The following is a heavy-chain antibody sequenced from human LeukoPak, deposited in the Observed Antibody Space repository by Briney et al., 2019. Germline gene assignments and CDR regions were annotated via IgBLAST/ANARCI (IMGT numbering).Heavy chain of an antibody. CDR1: GGSISSSSYY. D-gene: IGHD3-22*01. J-gene: IGHJ4*02. CDR2: IYYSGGT. CDR3: ARGRGGGYDPPFDY. Sequence: SETLSLTCTVSGGSISSSSYYWGWIRQPPGKGLEWIGNIYYSGGTYSNPSLKSRVTISVDTSKNQFSLKLSSVTAADTAVYYCARGRGGGYDPPFDYWGQGTLVTVSS. V-gene: IGHV4-39*07.